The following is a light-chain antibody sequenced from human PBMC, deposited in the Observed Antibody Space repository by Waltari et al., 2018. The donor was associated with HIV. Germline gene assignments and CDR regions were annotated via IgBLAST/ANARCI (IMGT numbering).Light chain of an antibody. CDR1: NSYNH. Sequence: QSALTQPASVSGSPGQSITISCTVTNSYNHVSWYHHHPGKAPKLLIYDVSEWPSGVSNRFAGYKSCNTASLTISVLQAEDEADYYCCSYAGSSTLVFVVGTKLTVL. V-gene: IGLV2-23*02. CDR2: DVS. CDR3: CSYAGSSTLV. J-gene: IGLJ2*01.